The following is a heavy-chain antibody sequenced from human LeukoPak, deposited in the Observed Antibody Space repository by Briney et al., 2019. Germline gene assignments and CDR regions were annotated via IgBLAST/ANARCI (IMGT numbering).Heavy chain of an antibody. D-gene: IGHD1-26*01. V-gene: IGHV4-39*07. J-gene: IGHJ4*02. CDR3: ARAVFGSYRID. CDR1: GGSISSSSYY. CDR2: IYYSGST. Sequence: PSETLSLTCTVSGGSISSSSYYWGWIRQPPGKGLEWIGSIYYSGSTYYNPSLKSRVTISVDTSKNQFSLKLSSVTAADTAVYYCARAVFGSYRIDWGQGTLVTVSS.